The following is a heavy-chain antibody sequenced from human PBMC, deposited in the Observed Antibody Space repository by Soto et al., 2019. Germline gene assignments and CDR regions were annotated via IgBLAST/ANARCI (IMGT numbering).Heavy chain of an antibody. J-gene: IGHJ6*02. V-gene: IGHV4-59*01. Sequence: SETLSLTCTVSGGSISSYYWSWIRQPPGKGLEWIGYIYYSGSTNYNPSLKSRVTISVDTSKNQFSLKLSSVTAADTAVYYCAKGDSSGYRLYYYYGMDVWGQGTTVTVSS. CDR3: AKGDSSGYRLYYYYGMDV. CDR2: IYYSGST. CDR1: GGSISSYY. D-gene: IGHD3-22*01.